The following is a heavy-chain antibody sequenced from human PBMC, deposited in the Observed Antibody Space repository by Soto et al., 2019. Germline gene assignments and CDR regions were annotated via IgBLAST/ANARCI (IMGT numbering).Heavy chain of an antibody. J-gene: IGHJ4*02. CDR2: ISSSSSYI. CDR1: GFTFSSYS. D-gene: IGHD5-18*01. CDR3: ARDQPGYSYGYGLGY. V-gene: IGHV3-21*01. Sequence: PGGSLRLACAASGFTFSSYSMNWVRQAPWKGLEWVSSISSSSSYIYYADSVKGRFTISRDNAKNSLYLQMNSLRAEDTAVYYCARDQPGYSYGYGLGYWGQGT.